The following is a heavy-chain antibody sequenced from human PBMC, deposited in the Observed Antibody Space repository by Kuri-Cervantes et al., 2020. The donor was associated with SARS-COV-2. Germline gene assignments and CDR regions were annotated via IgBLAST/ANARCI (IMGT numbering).Heavy chain of an antibody. V-gene: IGHV4-39*01. CDR2: IYYSGST. D-gene: IGHD5-18*01. CDR3: ARSGYSYGPETQGASDI. J-gene: IGHJ3*02. CDR1: GGSISSSSYY. Sequence: SETLSLTCTVSGGSISSSSYYWGWIRQPPGKGLEWIGSIYYSGSTYYNPSLKSRVTISVDTSKNQFSLKLSSVTAADTAVYYCARSGYSYGPETQGASDIWGQGTMVTVSS.